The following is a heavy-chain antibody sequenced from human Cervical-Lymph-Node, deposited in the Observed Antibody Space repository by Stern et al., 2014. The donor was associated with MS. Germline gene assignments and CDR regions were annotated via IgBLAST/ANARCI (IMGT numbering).Heavy chain of an antibody. V-gene: IGHV3-9*01. CDR3: AKATDTSGFSSIDY. CDR2: ISRLSDIV. D-gene: IGHD3-22*01. Sequence: EVQLVESGGGLVQPGRSLRLSCTASGFTFPGYAMQWVRQAPGKGLECVAGISRLSDIVGYVDSVKGRFTISRDNAKNSLHLQMDSLRAEDTAFYYCAKATDTSGFSSIDYWGQGTQVTVSS. CDR1: GFTFPGYA. J-gene: IGHJ4*02.